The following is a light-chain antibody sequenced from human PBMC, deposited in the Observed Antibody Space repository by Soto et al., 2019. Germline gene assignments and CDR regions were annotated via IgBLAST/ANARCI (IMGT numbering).Light chain of an antibody. V-gene: IGKV1-39*01. CDR2: AAY. J-gene: IGKJ1*01. Sequence: DILMTQSPSSLSASVGDRVTITCRASQSISSHLNWYQQKPGKAHKVLIYAAYSLQSGVQSRFSGSGSGTEFTLTINSLQSEDFAVHYCKQYNNWPRTFGQGTKVDIK. CDR1: QSISSH. CDR3: KQYNNWPRT.